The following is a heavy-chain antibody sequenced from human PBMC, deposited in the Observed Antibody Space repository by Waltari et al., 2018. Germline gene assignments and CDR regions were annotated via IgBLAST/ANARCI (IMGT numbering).Heavy chain of an antibody. CDR1: GDSISSNGVA. CDR3: ARGRNSGFDY. V-gene: IGHV6-1*01. CDR2: TYYRSKWYN. Sequence: QVQLQQSGPELVKPSPTLSLTCDISGDSISSNGVAWNWIRQSPSRGLEWLGRTYYRSKWYNDYAVSVKSRITINPDTSKNQFSLQLNSVTPDDTALYYCARGRNSGFDYWGQGTLVTVSS. J-gene: IGHJ4*02. D-gene: IGHD2-15*01.